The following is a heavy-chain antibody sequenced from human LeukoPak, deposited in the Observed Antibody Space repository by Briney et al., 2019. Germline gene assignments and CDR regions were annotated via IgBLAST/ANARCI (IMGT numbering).Heavy chain of an antibody. CDR2: ICSSGSA. J-gene: IGHJ3*02. D-gene: IGHD5-18*01. CDR3: AKGAYSYGYSPYDAFDI. V-gene: IGHV4-39*07. CDR1: GGSISNRNYH. Sequence: PSETLSLTCTVSGGSISNRNYHWGWIRQPPGKGLEWIGSICSSGSAYYNPSLKSRVTISVDTSKNQFSLKLSSVTAADTAVYYCAKGAYSYGYSPYDAFDIWGQGTMVTVSS.